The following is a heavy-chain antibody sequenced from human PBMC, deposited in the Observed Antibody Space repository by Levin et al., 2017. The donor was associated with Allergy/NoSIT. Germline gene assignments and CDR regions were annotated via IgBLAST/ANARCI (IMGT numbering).Heavy chain of an antibody. Sequence: GESLKISCAVSGFTISEYAMAWVRQAPGKGLEWVSVITGGGFNTYYGDSVKVRFPVSRDDSKDTLYLDLNSLRAEDTAVYYCAKKQGGTSGFSFDVWGQGTMVTVSS. CDR1: GFTISEYA. CDR3: AKKQGGTSGFSFDV. J-gene: IGHJ3*01. V-gene: IGHV3-23*01. CDR2: ITGGGFNT. D-gene: IGHD1-1*01.